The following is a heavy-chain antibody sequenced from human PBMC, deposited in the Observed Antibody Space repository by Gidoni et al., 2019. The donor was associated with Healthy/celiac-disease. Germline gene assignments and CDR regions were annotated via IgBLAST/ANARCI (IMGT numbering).Heavy chain of an antibody. V-gene: IGHV4-4*02. J-gene: IGHJ5*02. CDR3: ARGLRFLEWLSPYNWFDP. CDR2: IYHSGST. D-gene: IGHD3-3*01. CDR1: GGSISSSNW. Sequence: QVQLQESGPGLVKPSGTLSLTCAVSGGSISSSNWWSWVRQPPGKGLEWIGEIYHSGSTNYNPSLKSRVTISVDKSKNQFSLKLSSVTAADTAGYYCARGLRFLEWLSPYNWFDPWGQGTLVTVSS.